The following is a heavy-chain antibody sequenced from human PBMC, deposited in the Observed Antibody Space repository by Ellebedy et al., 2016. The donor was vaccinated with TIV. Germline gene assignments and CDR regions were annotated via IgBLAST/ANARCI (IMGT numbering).Heavy chain of an antibody. J-gene: IGHJ4*02. V-gene: IGHV1-24*01. CDR2: FDPEDGET. Sequence: GESLKISCAASGFTFTDYAMSWVRQAPGKGLEWIGGFDPEDGETIYAQKFQGRVTMIEDTSTDTAYMELSSLTSEDTAVYYCTTHPLSGSYEVGPHWGQGTLVTVSS. CDR1: GFTFTDYA. CDR3: TTHPLSGSYEVGPH. D-gene: IGHD3-16*01.